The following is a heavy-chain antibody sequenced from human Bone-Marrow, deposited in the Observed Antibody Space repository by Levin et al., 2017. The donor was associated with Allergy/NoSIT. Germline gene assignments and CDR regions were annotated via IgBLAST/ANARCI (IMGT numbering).Heavy chain of an antibody. J-gene: IGHJ4*02. CDR3: ARESCGGGSCYPPDF. D-gene: IGHD2-15*01. Sequence: GESLKISCKASGYIFSGYYMHWVRQAPGQGLEWMGRINPNTGVTDYAQKFQGRVTVTRDSTIRTAYLELSNLKSDDTAMYYCARESCGGGSCYPPDFWGQGTLVAVSS. CDR1: GYIFSGYY. CDR2: INPNTGVT. V-gene: IGHV1-2*06.